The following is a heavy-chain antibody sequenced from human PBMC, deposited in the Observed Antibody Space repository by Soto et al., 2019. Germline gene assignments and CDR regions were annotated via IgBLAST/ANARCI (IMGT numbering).Heavy chain of an antibody. CDR2: IFYSGST. V-gene: IGHV4-39*01. CDR3: ARGAGSPTYYYGMDV. D-gene: IGHD2-15*01. CDR1: GDSISSSSYY. Sequence: SETLSLTCTVSGDSISSSSYYWGWIRQPPGKGLEWIGSIFYSGSTYYNPSLKSRVTISVDTSKNQFSLNLSSVTAADTAEYYCARGAGSPTYYYGMDVWGQGTTVTVSS. J-gene: IGHJ6*02.